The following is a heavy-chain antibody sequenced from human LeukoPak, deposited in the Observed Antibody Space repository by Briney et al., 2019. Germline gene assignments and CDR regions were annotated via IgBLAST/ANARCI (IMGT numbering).Heavy chain of an antibody. D-gene: IGHD5-12*01. V-gene: IGHV1-69*04. CDR2: IIPILGIA. CDR3: ARGVATTKTYYYYGMDV. Sequence: SVTVSCKASGGTFSSYAISWVRQAPGQGLEWMGRIIPILGIANYAQKFQGRVTITADKSTSTAYMELSSLRSEDTAVYYCARGVATTKTYYYYGMDVWGQGTTVTVSS. J-gene: IGHJ6*02. CDR1: GGTFSSYA.